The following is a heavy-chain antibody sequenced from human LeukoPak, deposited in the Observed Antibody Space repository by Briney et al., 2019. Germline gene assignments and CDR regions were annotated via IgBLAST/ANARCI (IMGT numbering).Heavy chain of an antibody. CDR3: AKIIAVAGTGEDNVFDI. V-gene: IGHV3-53*01. J-gene: IGHJ3*02. CDR2: LYRDGGTT. Sequence: GGSLRLSCAASGFTVSRSFMNWVRQAPGKGLEWLAILYRDGGTTYYADSVKGRFTISRDSSKNTLYLQMNSLRAEDAAVYYCAKIIAVAGTGEDNVFDIWGQGTMVTVSS. CDR1: GFTVSRSF. D-gene: IGHD6-13*01.